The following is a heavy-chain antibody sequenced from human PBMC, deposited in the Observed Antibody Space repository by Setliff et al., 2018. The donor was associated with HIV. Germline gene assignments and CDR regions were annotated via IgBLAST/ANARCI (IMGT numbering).Heavy chain of an antibody. CDR2: IKTDGRST. J-gene: IGHJ3*02. V-gene: IGHV3-74*01. D-gene: IGHD3-22*01. CDR1: GFTFSTYW. Sequence: PGGSLRLSCAASGFTFSTYWMHWVRQAPGKGLVWVSRIKTDGRSTTHADSLKGRFTISRDNAKNTLYLHMNSLRAEDTSVYHCALVGGITVPPDGFDIWGQGTMVTVSS. CDR3: ALVGGITVPPDGFDI.